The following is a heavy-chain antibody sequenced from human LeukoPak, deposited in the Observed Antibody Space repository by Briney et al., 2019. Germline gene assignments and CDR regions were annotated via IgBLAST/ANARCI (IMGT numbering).Heavy chain of an antibody. J-gene: IGHJ5*02. CDR3: ARDYGGT. V-gene: IGHV4-39*07. CDR2: TFHPGST. Sequence: SETLSLTCTVSGLSINSSYYYWGWMRQPPGKGPEWIGSTFHPGSTHYNPSLKSRVTISVDTSKNQFFLKMTSVTAADTAVYYCARDYGGTWGQGTLVTVSS. D-gene: IGHD4-23*01. CDR1: GLSINSSYYY.